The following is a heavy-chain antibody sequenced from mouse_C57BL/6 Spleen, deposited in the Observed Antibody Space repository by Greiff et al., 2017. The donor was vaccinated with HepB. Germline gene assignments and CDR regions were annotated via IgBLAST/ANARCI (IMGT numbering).Heavy chain of an antibody. Sequence: EVKVEESGEGLVKPGGSLKLSCAASGFTFSSYAMSWVRQTPEKRLEWVAYISSGGDYIYYADTVKGRFTISRDNARNTLYLQMSSLKSEDTAMYYCTRDRGTGTSYYYAMDDWGQGTSVTVSS. D-gene: IGHD4-1*01. CDR3: TRDRGTGTSYYYAMDD. J-gene: IGHJ4*01. CDR1: GFTFSSYA. V-gene: IGHV5-9-1*02. CDR2: ISSGGDYI.